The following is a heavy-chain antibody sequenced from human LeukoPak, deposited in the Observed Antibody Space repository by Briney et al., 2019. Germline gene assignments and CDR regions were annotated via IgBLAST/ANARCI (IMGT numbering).Heavy chain of an antibody. Sequence: PSETLSLTCTVSGGSISSYYWSWIRQPPGKGLEWIGYIYYSGSTNYNPSLKSRVTISVDTPKSQFSLKLSSVTAADTAVYYCARGQAVAGIGYFDYWGQGTLVTVSS. CDR2: IYYSGST. D-gene: IGHD6-19*01. J-gene: IGHJ4*02. CDR1: GGSISSYY. CDR3: ARGQAVAGIGYFDY. V-gene: IGHV4-59*01.